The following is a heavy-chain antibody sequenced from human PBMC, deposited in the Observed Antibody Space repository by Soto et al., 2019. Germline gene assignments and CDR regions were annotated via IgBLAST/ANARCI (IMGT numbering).Heavy chain of an antibody. CDR3: AKDDYYDSSGYLWRSYYYGMDV. CDR2: ISGSGGST. CDR1: GFTFSSYA. D-gene: IGHD3-22*01. J-gene: IGHJ6*02. V-gene: IGHV3-23*01. Sequence: PGGSLRLSCAASGFTFSSYAMSWVRQAPGKGLEWVSAISGSGGSTYYADSVKGRFTISRDNSKNTLYLQMNSLRAEDTAVYYCAKDDYYDSSGYLWRSYYYGMDVWGQGTTVTVSS.